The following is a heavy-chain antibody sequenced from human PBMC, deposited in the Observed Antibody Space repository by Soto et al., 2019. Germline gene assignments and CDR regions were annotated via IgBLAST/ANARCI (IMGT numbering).Heavy chain of an antibody. CDR2: ISWNSGSI. CDR3: AKSRDCSNYEFQH. CDR1: GFTFDDYA. J-gene: IGHJ1*01. Sequence: EVQLVESGGGLVQPGRSLRLSCAASGFTFDDYAMHWVRQAPGKGLEWVSGISWNSGSIGYADSVKGRFTISRDNAKNSLYLQMNSLRAEDTALYYCAKSRDCSNYEFQHWGQGTLVTVSS. V-gene: IGHV3-9*01. D-gene: IGHD4-4*01.